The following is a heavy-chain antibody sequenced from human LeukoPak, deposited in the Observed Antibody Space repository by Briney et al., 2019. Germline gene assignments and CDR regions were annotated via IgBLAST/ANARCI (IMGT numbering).Heavy chain of an antibody. V-gene: IGHV1-46*01. Sequence: GASVKVSCKASGYTFTSYYMHWVRQAPGQGLEWMGIINPSGGSTSYAQKFQGRVTMTRDASTSTVYMEPNSLRAEDTAVYYCARERGRLVLGYYYYYGMDVWGQGTTVTVSS. CDR3: ARERGRLVLGYYYYYGMDV. CDR1: GYTFTSYY. D-gene: IGHD6-19*01. J-gene: IGHJ6*02. CDR2: INPSGGST.